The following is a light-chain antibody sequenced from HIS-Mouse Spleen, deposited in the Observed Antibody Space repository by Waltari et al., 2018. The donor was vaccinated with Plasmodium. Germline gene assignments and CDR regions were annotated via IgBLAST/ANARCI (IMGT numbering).Light chain of an antibody. V-gene: IGLV3-10*01. CDR1: ALPKQY. CDR3: YSTDSSGNHRV. CDR2: EDS. Sequence: SYELTQPPPVPVSPGQTPRLTFSGAALPKQYASWYQQKSGQAPVLVIYEDSKRPSGIPERFSGSSSGTMATLTISGAQVEDEADYYCYSTDSSGNHRVFGGGTKLTVL. J-gene: IGLJ3*02.